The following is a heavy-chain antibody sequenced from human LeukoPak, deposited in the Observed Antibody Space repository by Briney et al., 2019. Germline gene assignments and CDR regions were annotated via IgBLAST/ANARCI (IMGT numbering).Heavy chain of an antibody. V-gene: IGHV7-4-1*02. Sequence: ASVKVSCKASGYTFTSYAMNWVRQAPGQGLEWMGWINTNTGNPTYAQGFTGRFVFSLDTSVSTAYLQISSLKAEDTAVYYCARGILNNWNYNNWFDPWGQGTLVTVSS. CDR3: ARGILNNWNYNNWFDP. J-gene: IGHJ5*02. CDR1: GYTFTSYA. D-gene: IGHD1-7*01. CDR2: INTNTGNP.